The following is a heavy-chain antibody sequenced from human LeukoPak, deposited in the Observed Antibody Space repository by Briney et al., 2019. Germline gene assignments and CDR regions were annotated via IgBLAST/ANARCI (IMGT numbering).Heavy chain of an antibody. D-gene: IGHD3-10*01. CDR3: AKFRGSGSYEGSDWYYFDY. Sequence: GGSLRLSCAASGFTVSTNYMSWVRQAPGKGLEWVSVIYSGGSTYYTDSVKGRFTISRDNSKNTLYLQMNSLRAEDTAVYYCAKFRGSGSYEGSDWYYFDYWGQGTLVTVSS. J-gene: IGHJ4*02. CDR2: IYSGGST. V-gene: IGHV3-66*01. CDR1: GFTVSTNY.